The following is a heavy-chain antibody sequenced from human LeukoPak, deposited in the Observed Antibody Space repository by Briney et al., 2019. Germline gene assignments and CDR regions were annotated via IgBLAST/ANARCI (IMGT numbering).Heavy chain of an antibody. V-gene: IGHV1-8*01. D-gene: IGHD3-22*01. CDR3: ARMHYYDSSGDNWFDP. Sequence: ASVKVSCKASGYTFTSYDINWVRQATGQGLEWMGWTNPNSGHTGYAQKFQGRVTMTRNTSITTAYMELSSLRSEDTAVYYCARMHYYDSSGDNWFDPWGQGTLVTVSS. CDR2: TNPNSGHT. CDR1: GYTFTSYD. J-gene: IGHJ5*02.